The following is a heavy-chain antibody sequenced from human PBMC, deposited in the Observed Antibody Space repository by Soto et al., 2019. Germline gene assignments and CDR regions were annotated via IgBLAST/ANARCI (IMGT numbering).Heavy chain of an antibody. Sequence: SVKVSCKASGGTFSTFGISCVRQAPGQGLEWMGGIIPFFGTARYSQKFEDRITITADESTNTVYMDLRSLTSEDTAIYYCAKSAPLDAGDKYYYECWGQEDLVSSSS. CDR3: AKSAPLDAGDKYYYEC. V-gene: IGHV1-69*13. D-gene: IGHD4-17*01. CDR2: IIPFFGTA. CDR1: GGTFSTFG. J-gene: IGHJ4*02.